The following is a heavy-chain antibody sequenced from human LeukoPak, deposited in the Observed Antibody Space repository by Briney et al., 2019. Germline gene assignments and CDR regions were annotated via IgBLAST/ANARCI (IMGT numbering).Heavy chain of an antibody. V-gene: IGHV4-59*08. Sequence: PSETLSLTCTVSGGSISSYYWSWIRQPPGKGPEWIGYIYYSGSTNYNPSLKSRVTISVDTSKNQFSLKLSSVTAADTAVYYCARQGSGSYHDAFDIWGQGTMVTVSS. CDR2: IYYSGST. J-gene: IGHJ3*02. CDR3: ARQGSGSYHDAFDI. CDR1: GGSISSYY. D-gene: IGHD3-10*01.